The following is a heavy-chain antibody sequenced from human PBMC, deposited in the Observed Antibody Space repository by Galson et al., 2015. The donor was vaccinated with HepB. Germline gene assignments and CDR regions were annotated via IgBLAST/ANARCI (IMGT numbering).Heavy chain of an antibody. CDR1: GSTLTELS. CDR3: ATDLGGARGI. J-gene: IGHJ3*02. D-gene: IGHD3-16*01. CDR2: FDPEDGET. Sequence: SVTVSCKVSGSTLTELSMHWVRQAPGKGLEWMGGFDPEDGETIYAQKFQGRVTMTEDTSTDTAYMELSSLRSEDTAVYYCATDLGGARGIWGQGTMVTVSS. V-gene: IGHV1-24*01.